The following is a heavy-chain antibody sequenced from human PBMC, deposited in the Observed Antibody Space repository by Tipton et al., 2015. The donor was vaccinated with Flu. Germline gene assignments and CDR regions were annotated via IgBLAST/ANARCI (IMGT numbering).Heavy chain of an antibody. CDR2: INSDGSST. J-gene: IGHJ4*02. CDR1: GYSISSGYY. CDR3: LSGPSIAVARYFDY. Sequence: LSLTCIVSGYSISSGYYWGWIRQPPGKGLVWVSRINSDGSSTSYADSVKGRFTISRDNAKNTLYLQMNSLRAEDTAVYYCLSGPSIAVARYFDYWGQGTLVTVSS. D-gene: IGHD6-19*01. V-gene: IGHV3-74*01.